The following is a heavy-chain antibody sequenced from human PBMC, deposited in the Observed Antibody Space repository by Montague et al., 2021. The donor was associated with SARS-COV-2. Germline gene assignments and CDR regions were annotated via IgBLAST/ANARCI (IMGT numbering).Heavy chain of an antibody. D-gene: IGHD4-23*01. Sequence: PALVKPTQTLTLTCTFSGFSLSTSGMCVSWIRQPPGKALEWLTLIDWXDDKYYSTSLKTRLTISKDTSKNQVVLTMTNMDPVDTATYYCARSYGTTVVTRAFDYWGQGTPVTASS. CDR3: ARSYGTTVVTRAFDY. CDR1: GFSLSTSGMC. CDR2: IDWXDDK. V-gene: IGHV2-70*01. J-gene: IGHJ4*02.